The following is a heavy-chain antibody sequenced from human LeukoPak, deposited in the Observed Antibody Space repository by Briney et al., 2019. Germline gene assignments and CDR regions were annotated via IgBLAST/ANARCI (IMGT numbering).Heavy chain of an antibody. J-gene: IGHJ6*03. CDR1: GYSFTTYW. D-gene: IGHD3-22*01. Sequence: GESLKISCKGSGYSFTTYWIGWVRQMPGKGLEWMEIIYPTDSDTRYSPSFQGQVTMSVDKSITTAYLQWTSLRASDTAIYYCVISNYDPGAYYYMDVWGKGTTVTVSS. V-gene: IGHV5-51*01. CDR2: IYPTDSDT. CDR3: VISNYDPGAYYYMDV.